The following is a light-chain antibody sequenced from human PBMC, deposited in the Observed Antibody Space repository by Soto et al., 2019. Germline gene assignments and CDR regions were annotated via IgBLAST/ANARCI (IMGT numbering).Light chain of an antibody. CDR2: DVR. CDR1: SSDIGGYSF. Sequence: QSALTQPPSVSGSPGQSVTISCSGTSSDIGGYSFVSWYQQHPGNTPKLIIYDVRNRPSGVPDRFSGSKSGNTASLTISGLQAEDDAHYYCCSYAGTYSVIFGGGTKLTVL. V-gene: IGLV2-11*01. CDR3: CSYAGTYSVI. J-gene: IGLJ2*01.